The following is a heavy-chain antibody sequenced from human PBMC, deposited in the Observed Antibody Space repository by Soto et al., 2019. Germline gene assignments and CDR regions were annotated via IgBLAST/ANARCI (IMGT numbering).Heavy chain of an antibody. V-gene: IGHV1-8*01. CDR3: SETGGT. CDR1: GHSLNKYD. D-gene: IGHD3-9*01. J-gene: IGHJ5*02. Sequence: ASVKVSCKASGHSLNKYDINWVRQAPGQVLECMGCVNPNSGDTGFAQNFQGRITMTRNTSINTFYMELRSLRSDDTAVYFCSETGGTWVQGTLVTVSS. CDR2: VNPNSGDT.